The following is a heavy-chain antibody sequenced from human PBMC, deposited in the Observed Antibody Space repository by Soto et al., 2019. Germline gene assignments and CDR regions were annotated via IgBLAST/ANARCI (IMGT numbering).Heavy chain of an antibody. V-gene: IGHV3-23*01. D-gene: IGHD2-2*01. CDR3: AKDPHLFPAAPFDP. Sequence: GGSLRLPCAASGFTFSSYAMSWVRQAPGKGLEWVSAISGSGGSTYYADSVKGRFTISRDNSKNTLYLQMNSLRAEDTAVYYCAKDPHLFPAAPFDPWGQGTLVTVSS. J-gene: IGHJ5*02. CDR1: GFTFSSYA. CDR2: ISGSGGST.